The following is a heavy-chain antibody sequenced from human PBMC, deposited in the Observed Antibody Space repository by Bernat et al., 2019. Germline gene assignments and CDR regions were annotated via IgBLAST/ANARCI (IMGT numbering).Heavy chain of an antibody. CDR3: ARGVFGGVIVLGWFDP. CDR1: GFTFSSYE. Sequence: EVQLVESGGGLVQPGGSLRLSCAASGFTFSSYEMNWVRQAPGKGLEWVSYISSSGSTIYYADSVKGRFTISRDNAKNSLYLQMNSLRAEDTAVYYCARGVFGGVIVLGWFDPRGQGTLVTVSS. V-gene: IGHV3-48*03. CDR2: ISSSGSTI. D-gene: IGHD3-16*02. J-gene: IGHJ5*02.